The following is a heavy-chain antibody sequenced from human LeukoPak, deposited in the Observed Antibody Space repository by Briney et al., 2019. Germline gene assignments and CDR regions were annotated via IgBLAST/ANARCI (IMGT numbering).Heavy chain of an antibody. V-gene: IGHV1-69*13. CDR1: GGTFSSYA. CDR3: ARVRRWLPHELYYMDV. CDR2: IIPIFGTA. D-gene: IGHD5-12*01. Sequence: SVKVSCKASGGTFSSYAISWVRQAPGQGLEWMGGIIPIFGTANYAQKFQGRVTITADESTSTAYMELSSLRSEDTAVYYCARVRRWLPHELYYMDVWGKGTTVTVSS. J-gene: IGHJ6*03.